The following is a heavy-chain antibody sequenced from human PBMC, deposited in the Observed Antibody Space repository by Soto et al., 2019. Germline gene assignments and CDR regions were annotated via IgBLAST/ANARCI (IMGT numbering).Heavy chain of an antibody. V-gene: IGHV4-31*03. Sequence: SGTLSLTFTVSGGSIRSSRYYWSWIRQHPGKGLEWIGYIYDSGTTYYNPSLKSRVTISVDTSKNQFSLKLSSVTAADTAVYYCARDFRDHGDSKGVDYWGQGALVTVSS. CDR3: ARDFRDHGDSKGVDY. CDR1: GGSIRSSRYY. D-gene: IGHD4-17*01. J-gene: IGHJ4*02. CDR2: IYDSGTT.